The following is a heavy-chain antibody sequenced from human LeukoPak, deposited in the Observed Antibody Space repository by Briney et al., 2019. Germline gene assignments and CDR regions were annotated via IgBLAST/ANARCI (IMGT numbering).Heavy chain of an antibody. V-gene: IGHV4-61*02. Sequence: SQTLSLTCTVSGGSISSGSCYWSWIRQPAGKGLEWIGRIYTSGRTNYNPSLKSRVTISVDTSKNQFSLKLSSVTAADTAVYYCVRDKRWSGTSVGSYYYYMDVWGKGTTVTVSS. J-gene: IGHJ6*03. CDR2: IYTSGRT. CDR3: VRDKRWSGTSVGSYYYYMDV. CDR1: GGSISSGSCY. D-gene: IGHD1-26*01.